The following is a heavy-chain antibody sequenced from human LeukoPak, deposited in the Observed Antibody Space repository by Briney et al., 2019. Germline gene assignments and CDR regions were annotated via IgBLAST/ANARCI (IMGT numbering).Heavy chain of an antibody. CDR3: ARVYGSGSWFEYENNWFDP. V-gene: IGHV3-53*01. D-gene: IGHD3-10*01. CDR2: IYSGGST. CDR1: GFTVSSNY. Sequence: PGGSLRLSCAASGFTVSSNYMSWVRQAPGKGLEWVSVIYSGGSTYYADSVKGRFTISRDNSKNTLYLQMNSLRAEDTAVYYRARVYGSGSWFEYENNWFDPWGQGTLVTVSS. J-gene: IGHJ5*02.